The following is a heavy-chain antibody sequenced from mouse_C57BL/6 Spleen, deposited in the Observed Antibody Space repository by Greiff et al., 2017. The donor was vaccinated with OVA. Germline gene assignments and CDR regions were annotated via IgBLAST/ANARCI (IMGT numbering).Heavy chain of an antibody. J-gene: IGHJ4*01. CDR1: GFSLTSYA. V-gene: IGHV2-9-1*01. D-gene: IGHD2-5*01. Sequence: VKLVESGPGLVAPSQSLSITCTVSGFSLTSYAISWVRQPPGKGLEWLGVIWTGGGTNYNSALKSRLSISKDNSKSQVFLKMNSLQTDDTARYYCATSYYSNSYYAMDYWGQGTSVTVSS. CDR3: ATSYYSNSYYAMDY. CDR2: IWTGGGT.